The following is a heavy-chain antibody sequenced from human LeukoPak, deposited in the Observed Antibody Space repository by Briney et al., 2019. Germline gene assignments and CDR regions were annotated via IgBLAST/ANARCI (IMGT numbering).Heavy chain of an antibody. CDR1: GFIFSTYG. V-gene: IGHV3-33*01. CDR3: VREKSGYTNGWYLFDY. J-gene: IGHJ4*02. Sequence: QTGGSLRLSCEASGFIFSTYGMRWVRQAPGKGLEWVAVIWYDGSNKYYADSVKGRFTISRDNSKNTLYLQMSSLRAEDTAVYYCVREKSGYTNGWYLFDYWGQGTLVTVSS. CDR2: IWYDGSNK. D-gene: IGHD6-19*01.